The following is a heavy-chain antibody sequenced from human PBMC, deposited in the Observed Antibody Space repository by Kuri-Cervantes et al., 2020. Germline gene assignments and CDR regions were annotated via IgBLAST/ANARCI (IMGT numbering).Heavy chain of an antibody. V-gene: IGHV5-51*01. CDR2: IYPGNRDT. Sequence: GGSLRLSCEATGYIFTNYYIGWVRQMPGKGLEWMAIIYPGNRDTRFGPSFVGHVSISVDTSIKTAYLEWDNLKASDTAIYYCVRGGYAMDVWGEGTMVTVSS. CDR1: GYIFTNYY. D-gene: IGHD2-2*01. CDR3: VRGGYAMDV. J-gene: IGHJ6*03.